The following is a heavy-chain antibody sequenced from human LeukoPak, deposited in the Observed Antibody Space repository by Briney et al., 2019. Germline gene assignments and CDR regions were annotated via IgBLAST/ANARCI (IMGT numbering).Heavy chain of an antibody. CDR1: GYTFTGYY. V-gene: IGHV1-2*02. CDR2: INPNSGGT. CDR3: ARAAGGLYSSSNDAFDI. D-gene: IGHD6-6*01. Sequence: ASVKVSCKASGYTFTGYYMHWVRQAPGQGLEWMGWINPNSGGTNYAQKFQGRVTMTRDTSISTAYMELSRLRSDDTAVYYCARAAGGLYSSSNDAFDIWGQGTMVTVSS. J-gene: IGHJ3*02.